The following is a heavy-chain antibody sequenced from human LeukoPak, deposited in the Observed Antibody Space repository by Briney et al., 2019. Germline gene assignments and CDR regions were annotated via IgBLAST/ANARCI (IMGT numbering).Heavy chain of an antibody. CDR1: GFTFSNAW. CDR3: TAFWGDSGYHGGGAGYYSYYGLDV. Sequence: GGSLRLSCAASGFTFSNAWMSWVRQAPGKGLEWVGRIKSKTDGGTTDYAAPVKGRFSISRDDSKNTLYLQMNSLKTEDTAVYYCTAFWGDSGYHGGGAGYYSYYGLDVWGQGTTVTVSS. D-gene: IGHD5-12*01. V-gene: IGHV3-15*01. CDR2: IKSKTDGGTT. J-gene: IGHJ6*02.